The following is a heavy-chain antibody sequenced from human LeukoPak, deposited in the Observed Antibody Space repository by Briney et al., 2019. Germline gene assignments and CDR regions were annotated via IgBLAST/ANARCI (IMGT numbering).Heavy chain of an antibody. CDR3: ASLCAPPGWYSSGCSMDV. V-gene: IGHV3-11*04. CDR2: ISEGGTT. J-gene: IGHJ6*02. Sequence: GGSLRLSCAASGLIISDYYISWIRQAPGKGLEWVSNISEGGTTIYSDSVKGRFTISRDNAKNSLYLQMNSLRAEDTAVYYCASLCAPPGWYSSGCSMDVWGQGTTVTVSS. CDR1: GLIISDYY. D-gene: IGHD6-19*01.